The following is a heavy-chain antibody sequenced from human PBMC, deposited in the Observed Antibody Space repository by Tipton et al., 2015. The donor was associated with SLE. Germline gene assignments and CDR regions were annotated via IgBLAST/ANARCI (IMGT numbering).Heavy chain of an antibody. CDR2: IHHSGST. CDR3: GKYDYDSTGVQAVHY. J-gene: IGHJ4*02. D-gene: IGHD3-22*01. V-gene: IGHV4-59*01. Sequence: TLSLTCTVSGGSISSYYWNWIRQPPGKGLEWIGYIHHSGSTNYNPSLQSRVTISRDPSKNQFSLKLSSVTAADTAVYYCGKYDYDSTGVQAVHYWGQGTLLTVSS. CDR1: GGSISSYY.